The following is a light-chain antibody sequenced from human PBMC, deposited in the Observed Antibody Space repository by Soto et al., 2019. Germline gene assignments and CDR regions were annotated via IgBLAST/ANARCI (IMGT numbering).Light chain of an antibody. CDR3: LQYGSSPWT. V-gene: IGKV3-20*01. CDR2: DAS. Sequence: EIVLTQSPGTLSLSPGERATLSCRASQSVGSSNLAWYQQKPGQAPRLLIYDASSRATGIPDRFSGSGSGTDFTLTISRLEPEDFAVFFCLQYGSSPWTFGQGTKVDIK. J-gene: IGKJ1*01. CDR1: QSVGSSN.